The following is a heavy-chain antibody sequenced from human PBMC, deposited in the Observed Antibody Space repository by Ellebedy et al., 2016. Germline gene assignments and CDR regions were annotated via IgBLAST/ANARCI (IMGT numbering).Heavy chain of an antibody. Sequence: GGSLRLSCAASGFTFSSYSMNWVRQAPGKGLEWVAVISYDGSNKYYEDSVKGRFTISRDNSKNTLYLQMNSLRAEDTAVYYCARERYGNLYGSGESFDYWGQGTLVTVSS. D-gene: IGHD3-10*01. J-gene: IGHJ4*02. CDR1: GFTFSSYS. CDR2: ISYDGSNK. V-gene: IGHV3-30*03. CDR3: ARERYGNLYGSGESFDY.